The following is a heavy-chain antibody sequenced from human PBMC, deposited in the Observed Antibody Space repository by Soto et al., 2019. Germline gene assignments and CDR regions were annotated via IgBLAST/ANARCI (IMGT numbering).Heavy chain of an antibody. CDR3: ARRYYNFWSGYYFRFDP. Sequence: QVQLQQWGAGLLKPSETLSLTCAVYGGSFSGYYWSWIRQPPGKGLEWIGEINHSGSTNYNPSLKSRVTIPVDTSKTQFSLRLSSVTAADTAVYYCARRYYNFWSGYYFRFDPWGQGPLVTVSS. J-gene: IGHJ5*02. CDR2: INHSGST. D-gene: IGHD3-3*01. CDR1: GGSFSGYY. V-gene: IGHV4-34*01.